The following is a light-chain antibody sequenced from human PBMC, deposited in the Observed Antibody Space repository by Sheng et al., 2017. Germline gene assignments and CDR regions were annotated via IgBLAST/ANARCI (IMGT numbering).Light chain of an antibody. CDR3: QQYNNWPNT. J-gene: IGKJ4*01. CDR2: EHP. CDR1: QNINNN. V-gene: IGKV3-15*01. Sequence: ETVMTQFPATLSVSPGESVTLSCRASQNINNNLAWYQQKPARLPGSSSMEHPPGPLVFQPASRGGGSGRDFTXSISSLQSEDFALYYCQQYNNWPNTFGGGSKVEI.